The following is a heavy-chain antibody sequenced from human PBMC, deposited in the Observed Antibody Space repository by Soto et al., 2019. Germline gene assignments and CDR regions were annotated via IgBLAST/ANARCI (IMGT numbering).Heavy chain of an antibody. CDR3: AKDVRGDGYNYFDY. CDR1: GFTFSSYG. Sequence: QVQLVESGGGVVQPGRSLRLSCAASGFTFSSYGMHWVRQAPDKGLEWVAVISYDGSNKYYADSVKGRFTISRDNSKNTLYLQMNSLRAEDTAVYYCAKDVRGDGYNYFDYWGQGTLVTVSS. V-gene: IGHV3-30*18. J-gene: IGHJ4*02. CDR2: ISYDGSNK. D-gene: IGHD3-10*02.